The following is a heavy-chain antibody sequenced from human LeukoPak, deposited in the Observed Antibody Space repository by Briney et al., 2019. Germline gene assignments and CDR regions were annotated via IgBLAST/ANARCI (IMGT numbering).Heavy chain of an antibody. J-gene: IGHJ4*02. V-gene: IGHV4-59*01. CDR3: ARVGNGDFDY. D-gene: IGHD2-8*01. CDR1: GGAISSYY. Sequence: SETLSLTYIVSGGAISSYYWSWIRQPLGKRLEWIGYVYYSGNTNYNPSLKSRVTISIDTSKNQFSLKLSSVTAADTAVYYCARVGNGDFDYWGQGTLVTVSS. CDR2: VYYSGNT.